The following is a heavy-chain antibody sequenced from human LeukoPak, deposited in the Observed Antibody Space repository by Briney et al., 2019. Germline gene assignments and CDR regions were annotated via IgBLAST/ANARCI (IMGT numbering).Heavy chain of an antibody. CDR1: GFTFSSYG. J-gene: IGHJ6*03. V-gene: IGHV3-30*02. D-gene: IGHD2-8*01. Sequence: GGSLRLSCAASGFTFSSYGMHWVRQAPGKGLEWVAYIQYDGSNEQYADSVKGRFSISRDSSKNILYLQMNSLRAEDTAVYYCAKDRCSNGVGCYYYYMDVWGKGPTVTISS. CDR3: AKDRCSNGVGCYYYYMDV. CDR2: IQYDGSNE.